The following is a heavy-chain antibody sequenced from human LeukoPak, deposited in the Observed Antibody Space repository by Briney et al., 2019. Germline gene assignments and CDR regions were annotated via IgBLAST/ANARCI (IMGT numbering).Heavy chain of an antibody. J-gene: IGHJ5*02. V-gene: IGHV1-18*01. D-gene: IGHD6-13*01. CDR2: ISAYNGNT. CDR1: GYTFTSYG. CDR3: ARGGRAAAGTKLGPYNWFDP. Sequence: ASVKVSCKASGYTFTSYGISWVRQAPGQGLEWMGWISAYNGNTNYAQKLRGRVTMTTDTSTSTAYMELRSLRSDDTAVYYCARGGRAAAGTKLGPYNWFDPWGQGTLVTVSS.